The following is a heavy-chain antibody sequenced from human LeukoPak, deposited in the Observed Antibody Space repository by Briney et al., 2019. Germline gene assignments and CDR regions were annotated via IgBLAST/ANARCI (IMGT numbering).Heavy chain of an antibody. D-gene: IGHD2-15*01. Sequence: SQTLSLTCTVSGGSISSGDYYWSWIRQPPGKGLEWIGYIYYSGSTYYNPSLKSRVTISVDTSKNQFSLKLSSVTAADTAVYYCARDKEYCSGGSRYSDGFDYWGQGTLVTVSS. CDR2: IYYSGST. CDR1: GGSISSGDYY. J-gene: IGHJ4*02. V-gene: IGHV4-30-4*08. CDR3: ARDKEYCSGGSRYSDGFDY.